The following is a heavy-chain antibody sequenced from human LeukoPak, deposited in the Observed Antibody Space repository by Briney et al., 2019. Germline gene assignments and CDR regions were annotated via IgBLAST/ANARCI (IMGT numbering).Heavy chain of an antibody. D-gene: IGHD4-17*01. Sequence: PGRSLRLSCAASGFTFTNYWMSWVRQAPGNGLEWVANIKEEGSDTHYVDSVKGRFTISSDNAKNSLYLQMTSLRAEDTAVYFCGRINYGDYAWGQGTLVTVSS. CDR3: GRINYGDYA. CDR1: GFTFTNYW. V-gene: IGHV3-7*01. J-gene: IGHJ5*02. CDR2: IKEEGSDT.